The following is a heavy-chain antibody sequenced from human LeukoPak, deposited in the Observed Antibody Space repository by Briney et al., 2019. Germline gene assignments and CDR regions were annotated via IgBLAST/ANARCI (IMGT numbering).Heavy chain of an antibody. D-gene: IGHD6-19*01. Sequence: GGSLRLSCAASGFTFSSYAMSWVRQAPGKGLEWVSAISGSGGSTYYADSVKGRFTISRDNSKNTLYLQMNSLRAEDTAVYYCARGSSPPLAGLLDYWGQGTLVTVSS. CDR2: ISGSGGST. V-gene: IGHV3-23*01. CDR1: GFTFSSYA. CDR3: ARGSSPPLAGLLDY. J-gene: IGHJ4*02.